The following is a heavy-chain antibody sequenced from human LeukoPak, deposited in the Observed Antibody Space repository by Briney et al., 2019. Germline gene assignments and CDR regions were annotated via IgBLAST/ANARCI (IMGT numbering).Heavy chain of an antibody. CDR3: ATVDRGYFDY. J-gene: IGHJ4*02. CDR1: GYTLTELS. D-gene: IGHD1-14*01. V-gene: IGHV1-24*01. CDR2: FDPEDGET. Sequence: EASVKVSCKVSGYTLTELSMHWVRQAPGKGLEWMGGFDPEDGETIYAQKFLGRVTMTEDTSTDTAYMELSSLRSEDTAVYYCATVDRGYFDYWGQGTLVTVSS.